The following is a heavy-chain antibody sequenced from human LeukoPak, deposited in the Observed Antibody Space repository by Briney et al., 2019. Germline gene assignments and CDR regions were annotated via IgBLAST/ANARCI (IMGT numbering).Heavy chain of an antibody. CDR1: GYTFTSYS. V-gene: IGHV1-3*03. CDR2: INAGNGHT. D-gene: IGHD7-27*01. Sequence: ASVKVSCKASGYTFTSYSMYWVRQAPGQRLEWIGWINAGNGHTKYSQEFQGRVTITADESTSTAYMELSSLRSEDTAMYYCARDRMDLTGDQYWGQGTLVTVSS. J-gene: IGHJ4*02. CDR3: ARDRMDLTGDQY.